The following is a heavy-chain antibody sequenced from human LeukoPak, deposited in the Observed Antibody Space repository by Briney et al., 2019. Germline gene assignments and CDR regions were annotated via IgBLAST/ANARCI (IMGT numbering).Heavy chain of an antibody. CDR2: INPNSGGT. CDR3: ARAVLLWFGELSEAVPAGWFDP. V-gene: IGHV1-2*02. D-gene: IGHD3-10*01. CDR1: GYTFTGYY. Sequence: GASVKVSCKASGYTFTGYYMHWVRQAPGQGLEWMGWINPNSGGTNYAQKFQGRVTMTRDTSISTAYMELSRLRSDDTAVYYCARAVLLWFGELSEAVPAGWFDPWGQGTLVTVSS. J-gene: IGHJ5*02.